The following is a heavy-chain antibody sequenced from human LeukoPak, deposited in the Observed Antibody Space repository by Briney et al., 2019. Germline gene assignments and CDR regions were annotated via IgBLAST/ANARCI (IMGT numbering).Heavy chain of an antibody. CDR2: ISSSSSYI. CDR1: GFTFSSYS. CDR3: ARDGAFPTPTNYYFDY. J-gene: IGHJ4*02. D-gene: IGHD3-3*02. Sequence: GGSLRLSCAASGFTFSSYSMNWVRLAPGKGREWVSSISSSSSYIYYADSVKGRFTISRDNAKNSLYLQMNSLRAEDTAVYYCARDGAFPTPTNYYFDYWGQGTLVTVSS. V-gene: IGHV3-21*01.